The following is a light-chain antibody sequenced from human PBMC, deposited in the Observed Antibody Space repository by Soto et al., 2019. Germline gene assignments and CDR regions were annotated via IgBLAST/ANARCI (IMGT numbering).Light chain of an antibody. CDR2: KAS. Sequence: DIQMTQSPSTLSGSVGDRVTITCRAGQTISSWLAWYQQKPGKAPKLLIYKASTLKSGVPSRFSGSGSRTEFTLTISSLQPDDFATYYCQHYNSYSEAFGQGTKVDIK. CDR1: QTISSW. V-gene: IGKV1-5*03. CDR3: QHYNSYSEA. J-gene: IGKJ1*01.